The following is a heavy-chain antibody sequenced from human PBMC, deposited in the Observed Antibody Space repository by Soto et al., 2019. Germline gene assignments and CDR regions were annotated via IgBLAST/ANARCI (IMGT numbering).Heavy chain of an antibody. J-gene: IGHJ1*01. Sequence: GGSLRLSCAASGFTVSSNYMSWVRQAPGKGLEWVSVIYSGGSTYYADSVKGRFTISRDNSKNTLYLQMNSLRAEDTAVYYCARELVAAELEYFQHWGQGTLVTVSS. D-gene: IGHD6-13*01. CDR2: IYSGGST. V-gene: IGHV3-66*01. CDR3: ARELVAAELEYFQH. CDR1: GFTVSSNY.